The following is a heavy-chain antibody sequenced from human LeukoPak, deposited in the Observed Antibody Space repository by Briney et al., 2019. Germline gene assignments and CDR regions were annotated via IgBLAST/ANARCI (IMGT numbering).Heavy chain of an antibody. CDR3: AKEPQPLMSGYSSAGRYFQH. D-gene: IGHD6-25*01. J-gene: IGHJ1*01. CDR2: ISGSGGST. V-gene: IGHV3-23*01. Sequence: GGSLRLSCAASGFTFSSYAMSWVRQAPGKGLEWVSAISGSGGSTYYADSVKGRFTISRDNSKNTLYLQMNSLRAEDTAVYYCAKEPQPLMSGYSSAGRYFQHWGQGTLVTVSS. CDR1: GFTFSSYA.